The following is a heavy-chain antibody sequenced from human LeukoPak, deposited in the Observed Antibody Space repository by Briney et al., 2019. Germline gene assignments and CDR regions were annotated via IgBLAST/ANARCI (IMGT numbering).Heavy chain of an antibody. CDR1: GGSFSGYY. CDR3: AREIVVVVAATYYYYYGMDV. CDR2: INHSGST. V-gene: IGHV4-34*01. Sequence: PSETLSLTCAVYGGSFSGYYWSWIRQPPGKGLEWIGEINHSGSTNYNPSLKSRVTISVDTSKNQFSLKLSSVTAADTAVYYCAREIVVVVAATYYYYYGMDVWGQGTTVTVSS. D-gene: IGHD2-15*01. J-gene: IGHJ6*02.